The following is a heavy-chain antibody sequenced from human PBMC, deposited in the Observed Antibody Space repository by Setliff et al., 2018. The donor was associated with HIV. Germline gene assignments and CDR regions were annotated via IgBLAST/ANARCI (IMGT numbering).Heavy chain of an antibody. J-gene: IGHJ5*02. V-gene: IGHV1-69*10. CDR2: IIPILGIA. Sequence: RASVKVSCKASGDTFSSYAISWVRQAPGQGLEWMGGIIPILGIANYAQKFQDRVTITADKSTDTAYMELSSLRSEDTAVYYCARAQYQLLEPPTYNWFDPWGQGTLVTVSS. D-gene: IGHD2-2*01. CDR1: GDTFSSYA. CDR3: ARAQYQLLEPPTYNWFDP.